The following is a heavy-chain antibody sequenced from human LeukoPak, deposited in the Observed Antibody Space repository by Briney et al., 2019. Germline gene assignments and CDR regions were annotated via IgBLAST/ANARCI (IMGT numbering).Heavy chain of an antibody. CDR1: GFSFNKYG. Sequence: PGGSLRLSCTASGFSFNKYGTHWVRQAPGKGLEWVTFTQYDDSVKFYADSVKGRFSISRDNSKNTVYLQMNSLRSEDTGLYFCAQDVRIEEVPLLGPGFWGQGTLVTVSS. CDR2: TQYDDSVK. CDR3: AQDVRIEEVPLLGPGF. V-gene: IGHV3-30*02. J-gene: IGHJ4*02. D-gene: IGHD1-14*01.